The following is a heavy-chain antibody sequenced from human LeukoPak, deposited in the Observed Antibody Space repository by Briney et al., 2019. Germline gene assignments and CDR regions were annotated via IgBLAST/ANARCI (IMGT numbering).Heavy chain of an antibody. CDR2: ITISSNTI. V-gene: IGHV3-48*04. CDR3: ARGGVGLEYQLLWDYYYYYMDV. CDR1: GFTFNTYT. J-gene: IGHJ6*03. D-gene: IGHD2-2*01. Sequence: GGSLRLSCAASGFTFNTYTIHWVRQAPGQGLEWVSYITISSNTIHYADSVKGRFTISRDNAKNSLYLQMNSLRAEDTAVCYCARGGVGLEYQLLWDYYYYYMDVWGKGTTVTVSS.